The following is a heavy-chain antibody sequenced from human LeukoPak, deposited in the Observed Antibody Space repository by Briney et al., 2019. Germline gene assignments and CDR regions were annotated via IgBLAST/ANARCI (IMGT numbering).Heavy chain of an antibody. J-gene: IGHJ4*02. D-gene: IGHD1-1*01. CDR1: GGSISTYY. V-gene: IGHV4-59*01. CDR2: ISYTVTT. Sequence: TETLSLTCTVSGGSISTYYWSWIRQPPGKGLEWIGYISYTVTTNYNPSLKSRVTISVDTSKNQFSLKLSSVTAADTAVYYCARVGDWNDLVYWGQGTLVTVSS. CDR3: ARVGDWNDLVY.